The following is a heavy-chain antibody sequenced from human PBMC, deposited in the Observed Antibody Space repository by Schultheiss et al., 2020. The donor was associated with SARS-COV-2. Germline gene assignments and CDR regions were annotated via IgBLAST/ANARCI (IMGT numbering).Heavy chain of an antibody. J-gene: IGHJ5*02. V-gene: IGHV4-4*07. CDR1: GGSISSYY. CDR2: IYTSGST. CDR3: AGYCSGGSCYSGGWFDP. Sequence: SETLSLTCTVSGGSISSYYWSWIRQPAGKGLEWIGRIYTSGSTNYNPSLKSRVTMSVDTSKNQFSLKLSSVTAADTAVYYCAGYCSGGSCYSGGWFDPWGQGTLVTVSS. D-gene: IGHD2-15*01.